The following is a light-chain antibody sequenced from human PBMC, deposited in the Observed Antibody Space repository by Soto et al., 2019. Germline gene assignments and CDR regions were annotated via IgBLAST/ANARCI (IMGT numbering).Light chain of an antibody. CDR3: QQYGSSPVT. CDR1: QSVSSSY. CDR2: GAS. J-gene: IGKJ2*01. Sequence: EIVLTQSPGTLSLSPGERATLSCRASQSVSSSYLAWYQQKPGQAPRLLIYGASSRATGIPDRFSGSGSGTHFTLTISRLEPEDFAVYYCQQYGSSPVTFGQGTKLEIK. V-gene: IGKV3-20*01.